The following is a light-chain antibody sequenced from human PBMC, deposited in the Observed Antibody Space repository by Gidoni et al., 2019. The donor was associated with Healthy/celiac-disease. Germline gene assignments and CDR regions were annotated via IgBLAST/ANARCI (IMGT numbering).Light chain of an antibody. CDR1: QSVSSY. V-gene: IGKV3-11*01. CDR2: DAS. J-gene: IGKJ5*01. CDR3: QQRSNWPIT. Sequence: ERVLRQSPATLSLSPGERATLSCRASQSVSSYLAWYQQKPGQAPRLLIYDASNRATGIPARFSGSGSGTAFTLTISSLEPADFAVSYCQQRSNWPITFGPXTRLEIK.